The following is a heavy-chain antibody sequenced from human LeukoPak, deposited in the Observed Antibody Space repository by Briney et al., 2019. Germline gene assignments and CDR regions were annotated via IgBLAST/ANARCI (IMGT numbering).Heavy chain of an antibody. Sequence: RLSXAASGFTFDDYAMHWVRHAPGKGLEWVSGISWNSGSIGYADSVKGRFTISRDNAKNSLYLQMNSLRAEDTALYYCAKAAQYYYDSSGYYSALFDYWGQGTLVTVSS. J-gene: IGHJ4*02. CDR1: GFTFDDYA. D-gene: IGHD3-22*01. CDR3: AKAAQYYYDSSGYYSALFDY. V-gene: IGHV3-9*01. CDR2: ISWNSGSI.